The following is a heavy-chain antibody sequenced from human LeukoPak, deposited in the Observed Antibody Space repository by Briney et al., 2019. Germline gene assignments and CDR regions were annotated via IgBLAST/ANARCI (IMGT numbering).Heavy chain of an antibody. D-gene: IGHD2-2*01. Sequence: PGGSLRLSCAASGFTFSSYGMHWVRQALGKGLEWVAVIWYDGSNKYYADSVKGRFTISRDNSKNTLYLQMNSLRAEDTAAYYCAREVVPLGSFDYWGQGTLVTVSS. CDR2: IWYDGSNK. V-gene: IGHV3-33*01. CDR1: GFTFSSYG. CDR3: AREVVPLGSFDY. J-gene: IGHJ4*02.